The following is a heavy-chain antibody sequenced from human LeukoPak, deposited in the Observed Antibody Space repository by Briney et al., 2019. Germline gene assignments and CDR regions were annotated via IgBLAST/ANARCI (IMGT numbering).Heavy chain of an antibody. CDR3: ARDRVAVAGTDAFDI. V-gene: IGHV1-2*02. CDR1: GYTFTSYY. J-gene: IGHJ3*02. Sequence: ASVKVSCKVSGYTFTSYYMHWVRQAPGQGLEWMGWINPNSGDTNYAQKFQGRVTMTRDTSISTAYMELSRLRSDDTAVYYCARDRVAVAGTDAFDIWGQGTMVTVSS. CDR2: INPNSGDT. D-gene: IGHD6-19*01.